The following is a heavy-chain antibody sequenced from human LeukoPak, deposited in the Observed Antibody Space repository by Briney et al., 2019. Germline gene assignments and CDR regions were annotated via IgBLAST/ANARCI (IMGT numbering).Heavy chain of an antibody. V-gene: IGHV1-18*01. Sequence: ASVQVSCKASVYTFPSYVITWVRPAPGQGVEWMGWISVDNGNTNYAQKLQGRVTMTTDTSTSTAYTELRSLRSDDTAVYYCARKGEPKSSNLYYYYGMDVWGQGTTVTVSS. CDR2: ISVDNGNT. J-gene: IGHJ6*02. CDR1: VYTFPSYV. D-gene: IGHD1-14*01. CDR3: ARKGEPKSSNLYYYYGMDV.